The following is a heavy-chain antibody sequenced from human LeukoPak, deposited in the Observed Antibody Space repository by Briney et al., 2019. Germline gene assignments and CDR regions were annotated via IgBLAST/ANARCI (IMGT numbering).Heavy chain of an antibody. D-gene: IGHD6-19*01. V-gene: IGHV3-30-3*01. J-gene: IGHJ4*02. CDR3: ARDRTSSGWFFDY. CDR1: GFSFSTYA. Sequence: ERSLRLSCAASGFSFSTYAMHWVRQAPDKGLEWVAVISYDGSNKYYADSVKGRFTISRDNSKNTLYLQMNSLRAEDTAVFYCARDRTSSGWFFDYWGQGTLVTVSS. CDR2: ISYDGSNK.